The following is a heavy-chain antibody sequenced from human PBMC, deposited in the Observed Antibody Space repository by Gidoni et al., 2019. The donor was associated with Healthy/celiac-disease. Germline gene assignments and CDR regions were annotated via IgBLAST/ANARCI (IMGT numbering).Heavy chain of an antibody. CDR3: ARGHLTPMRRRLLSHYFDY. J-gene: IGHJ4*02. V-gene: IGHV4-34*01. CDR1: GGSFSGYY. CDR2: INHSGST. Sequence: QVQLQQWGAGLLKPSETLSLTCAVYGGSFSGYYWSWIRQPPGKGLEWIGEINHSGSTNYNPSLKSRVTISVDTSKNQFSLKLSSVTAADTAVYYCARGHLTPMRRRLLSHYFDYWGQGTLVTVSS. D-gene: IGHD3-3*01.